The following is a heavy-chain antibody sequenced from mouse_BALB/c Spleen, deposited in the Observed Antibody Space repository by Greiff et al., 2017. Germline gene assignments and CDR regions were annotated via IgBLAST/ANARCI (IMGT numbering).Heavy chain of an antibody. J-gene: IGHJ2*01. CDR3: ARYRYDYFDY. D-gene: IGHD2-14*01. CDR2: ISSGSSTI. Sequence: EVKVVESGGGLVQPGGSRKLSCAASGFTFSSFGMHWVRQAPEKGLEWVAYISSGSSTIYYADTVKGRFTISRDNPKNTLFLQMTSLRSEDTAMYYCARYRYDYFDYWGQGTTLTVSS. CDR1: GFTFSSFG. V-gene: IGHV5-17*02.